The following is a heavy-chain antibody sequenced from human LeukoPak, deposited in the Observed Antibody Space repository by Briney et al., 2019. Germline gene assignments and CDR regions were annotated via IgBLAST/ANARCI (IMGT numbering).Heavy chain of an antibody. Sequence: GGSLRLSCAASGFTISSYEMNWVRQAPGKGLEWVSYISSSGSTIYYADSVKGRFTIYRDNAKNPLYLQMNSLRAEDTAVYYCARDLYGMDVWGQGTTVTVSS. CDR3: ARDLYGMDV. CDR1: GFTISSYE. CDR2: ISSSGSTI. V-gene: IGHV3-48*03. J-gene: IGHJ6*02.